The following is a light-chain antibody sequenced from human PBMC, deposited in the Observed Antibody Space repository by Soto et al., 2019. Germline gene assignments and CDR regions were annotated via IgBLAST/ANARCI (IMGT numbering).Light chain of an antibody. CDR1: QGISSW. CDR2: GAS. V-gene: IGKV3-15*01. J-gene: IGKJ5*01. Sequence: MTQSPSSVSASVGDRVTITCRASQGISSWLAWYQQKPGQAPRLLIYGASTRATGIPARFSGSGSGTEFTLTISSLQSEDFAVYYCQQYNNWPPTFGQGTRLEIK. CDR3: QQYNNWPPT.